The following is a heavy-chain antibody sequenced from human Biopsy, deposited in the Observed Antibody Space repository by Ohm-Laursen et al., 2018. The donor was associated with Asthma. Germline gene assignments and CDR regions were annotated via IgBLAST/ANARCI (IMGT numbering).Heavy chain of an antibody. D-gene: IGHD3-10*01. J-gene: IGHJ6*02. Sequence: ASVKASCQTSGYTFIGYHIHWVRQAPGHGLEWLGRINPNSGGANYPQNFQGRVTMTRDTSISTAYMELSSLRSEDTAVYYCARHPYVDGSDNYYYRGNDYYLGMDVWGQGSTVTVSS. V-gene: IGHV1-2*06. CDR2: INPNSGGA. CDR1: GYTFIGYH. CDR3: ARHPYVDGSDNYYYRGNDYYLGMDV.